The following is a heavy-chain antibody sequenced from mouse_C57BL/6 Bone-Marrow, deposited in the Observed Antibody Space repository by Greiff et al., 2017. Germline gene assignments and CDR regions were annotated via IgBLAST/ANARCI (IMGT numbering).Heavy chain of an antibody. Sequence: VQLQQSGTELVKPGASVKISCKASGYTFTDYYMNWVKQSHGKSLEWIGDINPNNGGTSYNQKFKGKATLTVDKSSSTAYMELRSLTSEDSAVYYCARDDYDSWFAYWGQGTLVTVSA. CDR2: INPNNGGT. D-gene: IGHD2-4*01. J-gene: IGHJ3*01. V-gene: IGHV1-26*01. CDR3: ARDDYDSWFAY. CDR1: GYTFTDYY.